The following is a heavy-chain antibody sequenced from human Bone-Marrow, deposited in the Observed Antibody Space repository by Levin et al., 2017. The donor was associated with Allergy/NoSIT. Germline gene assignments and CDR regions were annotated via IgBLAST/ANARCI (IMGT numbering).Heavy chain of an antibody. D-gene: IGHD4-17*01. J-gene: IGHJ6*02. CDR1: GFIFSSYG. Sequence: QSGGSLRLSCAASGFIFSSYGMHWVRQAPGKGLEWVAVISYDGINTYYADSVKGRFTISRDNSKNTLYLQMNSLRAEDTAVYYCARDNGDNRLYYYYYAMDVWGQGTTVTVSS. CDR2: ISYDGINT. V-gene: IGHV3-30*03. CDR3: ARDNGDNRLYYYYYAMDV.